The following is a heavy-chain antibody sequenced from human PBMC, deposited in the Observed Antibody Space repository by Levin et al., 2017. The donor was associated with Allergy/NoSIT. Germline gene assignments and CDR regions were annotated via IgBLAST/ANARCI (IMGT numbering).Heavy chain of an antibody. Sequence: SETLSLTCTVSGGSISSSNSYWGWIRQPPGKGLEWIGSIYYSGSTYYNPSLKSRVTISVDTSKNQFSLKLSSVTAADTAVYYWARLTKGGVPRNWGQGSLVTVSS. CDR2: IYYSGST. D-gene: IGHD1-1*01. CDR3: ARLTKGGVPRN. J-gene: IGHJ4*02. CDR1: GGSISSSNSY. V-gene: IGHV4-39*01.